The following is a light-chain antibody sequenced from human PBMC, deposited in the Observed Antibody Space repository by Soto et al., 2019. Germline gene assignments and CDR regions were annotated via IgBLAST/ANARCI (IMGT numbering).Light chain of an antibody. V-gene: IGLV2-8*01. J-gene: IGLJ3*02. CDR2: EVN. CDR1: SSDIGAYNY. Sequence: QSALTQPPSASGSPGQSVTISCTGTSSDIGAYNYVSWFQQHPGEAPKLIISEVNKRPSGVPDRFSGSKSGNMASLTVSGLQAEDEADYYCTSYGGRDNLMFGGGTKVTVL. CDR3: TSYGGRDNLM.